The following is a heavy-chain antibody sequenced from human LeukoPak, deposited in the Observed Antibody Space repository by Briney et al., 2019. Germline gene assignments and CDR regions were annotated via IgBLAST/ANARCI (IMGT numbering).Heavy chain of an antibody. Sequence: SETLSLTCTVSGGSISSSSYYWGWIRQPPGKGLEWIGSIYYSGSTYYNPSLKSRVTISVDTSKNQFSLKLSSVTAADTAVYYCARELNSSGWYRIAEDDAFDIWGQGTMVTVSS. J-gene: IGHJ3*02. D-gene: IGHD6-19*01. V-gene: IGHV4-39*07. CDR1: GGSISSSSYY. CDR3: ARELNSSGWYRIAEDDAFDI. CDR2: IYYSGST.